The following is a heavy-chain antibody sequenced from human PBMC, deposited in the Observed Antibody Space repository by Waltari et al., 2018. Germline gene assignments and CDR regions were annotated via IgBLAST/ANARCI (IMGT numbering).Heavy chain of an antibody. CDR3: TTRVAISGVPGMPDY. CDR1: GFPVSSTY. J-gene: IGHJ4*02. D-gene: IGHD2-15*01. CDR2: SYSHGTT. V-gene: IGHV3-53*01. Sequence: EVQLVESGGGLIQAGGSLRLSCAASGFPVSSTYWAGVRQAPGKGLESVAISYSHGTTSYADSVKGRFTISRDNSKNTLFLQMSSVRVDDTAMYYCTTRVAISGVPGMPDYWGQGTLVTVSS.